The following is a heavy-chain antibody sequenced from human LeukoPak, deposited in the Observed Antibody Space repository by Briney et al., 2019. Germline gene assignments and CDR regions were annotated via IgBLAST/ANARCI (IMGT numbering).Heavy chain of an antibody. CDR2: IYYSGST. CDR3: ARGDRGYSYGLDY. CDR1: GGSISSGGYY. J-gene: IGHJ4*02. V-gene: IGHV4-31*03. Sequence: SQTLSLTCTVSGGSISSGGYYWSWLRQHPGKGLEWFGYIYYSGSTYYNPSLKSRVTISVDTSKNQFSLKMTSVTAADTAVYYCARGDRGYSYGLDYWGQGTLVTVSS. D-gene: IGHD5-18*01.